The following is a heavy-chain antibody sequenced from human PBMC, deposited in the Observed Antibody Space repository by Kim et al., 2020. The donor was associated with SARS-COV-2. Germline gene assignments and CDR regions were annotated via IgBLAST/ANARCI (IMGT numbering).Heavy chain of an antibody. D-gene: IGHD2-2*01. V-gene: IGHV4-34*01. Sequence: SETLSLTCAVYGGSFSGYYWSWIRQPPGKGLEWIGEINHSGSTNYNPSLKSRVTISVDTSKNQFSLKLSSVTAADTAVYYCARGRGLRYCSSTSCYQGRPAVPLTYRVFFDYWGQGTLVTVSS. CDR3: ARGRGLRYCSSTSCYQGRPAVPLTYRVFFDY. CDR2: INHSGST. J-gene: IGHJ4*02. CDR1: GGSFSGYY.